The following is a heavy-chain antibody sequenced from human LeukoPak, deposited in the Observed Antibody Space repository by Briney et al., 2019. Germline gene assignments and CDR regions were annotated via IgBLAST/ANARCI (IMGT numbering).Heavy chain of an antibody. D-gene: IGHD6-19*01. CDR3: ARAEVADYYFDY. Sequence: ASVKVSCKASGYTFTSYGISWVRQAPGQGLEWMGWISAYNGNTNYAQKLQGRVTVTTDTSTSTAYMELRSLRSDDTAVYYCARAEVADYYFDYWGQGTLVTVSS. J-gene: IGHJ4*02. CDR1: GYTFTSYG. CDR2: ISAYNGNT. V-gene: IGHV1-18*01.